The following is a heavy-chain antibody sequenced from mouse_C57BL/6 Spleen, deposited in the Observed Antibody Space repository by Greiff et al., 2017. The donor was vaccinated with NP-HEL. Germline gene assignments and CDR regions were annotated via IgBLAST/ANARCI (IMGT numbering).Heavy chain of an antibody. Sequence: VQLQQPGAELVKPGASVKMSCKASGYTFTSYWITWVKQRPGQGLEWIGDIYPGSGSTNYNEKFKSKATLTVDTSSSPAYMQLSSLTSEDSSVYYCARNYGSSLDYWGQGTTLTVSS. CDR1: GYTFTSYW. J-gene: IGHJ2*01. V-gene: IGHV1-55*01. CDR3: ARNYGSSLDY. D-gene: IGHD1-1*01. CDR2: IYPGSGST.